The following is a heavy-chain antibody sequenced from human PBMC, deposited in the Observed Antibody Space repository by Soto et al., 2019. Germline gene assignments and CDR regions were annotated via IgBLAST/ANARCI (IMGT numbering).Heavy chain of an antibody. CDR3: AADGESDFWSGPVYYYGMDV. CDR1: GCTFTSSA. Sequence: ASVKVSCKACGCTFTSSAVHWFRHYRGQRREWIGWIVVGSGNTNYAQKFQERVTVTRDMSTSTAYMELSSLRSEDTAVYYCAADGESDFWSGPVYYYGMDVWGQGTTVTVSS. CDR2: IVVGSGNT. D-gene: IGHD3-3*01. J-gene: IGHJ6*02. V-gene: IGHV1-58*01.